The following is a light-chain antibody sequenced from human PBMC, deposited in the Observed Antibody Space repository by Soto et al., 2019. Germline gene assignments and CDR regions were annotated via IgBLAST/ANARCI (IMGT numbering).Light chain of an antibody. CDR2: GAS. Sequence: EIVLTQSPGTLSLSPGERATLSCWASQSVSSSFLAWYQQKPGQAPRLLIYGASRRPTGIPDRFSGSGSGTDFTLTISRLEPEDFAVYYCQQYDNSPFTFGQGTRLEIK. V-gene: IGKV3-20*01. CDR3: QQYDNSPFT. CDR1: QSVSSSF. J-gene: IGKJ5*01.